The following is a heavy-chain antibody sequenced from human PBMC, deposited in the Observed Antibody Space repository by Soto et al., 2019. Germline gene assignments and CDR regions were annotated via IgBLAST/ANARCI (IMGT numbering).Heavy chain of an antibody. CDR2: IKQDGSEK. CDR1: GFTFSSYW. J-gene: IGHJ5*02. Sequence: RRLSCAASGFTFSSYWMSWVRQAPGKGLEWVANIKQDGSEKYYVDSVKGRFTISRDNAENSLFLQMNSLRAEDTAVYYCARGGCSSTSCYTGGWFDPWGQGTLVTVSS. D-gene: IGHD2-2*02. CDR3: ARGGCSSTSCYTGGWFDP. V-gene: IGHV3-7*01.